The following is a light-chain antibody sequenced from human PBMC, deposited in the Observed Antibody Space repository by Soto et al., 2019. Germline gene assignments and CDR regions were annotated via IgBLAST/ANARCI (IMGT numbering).Light chain of an antibody. J-gene: IGLJ2*01. CDR2: EVS. Sequence: QSALTQPPSASGSPGQSFTISCTGTSRDVDGYNYVSWYQQHPGKAPKLMIYEVSKRPSGVPDRFSGYKSGNTASLTVSGLQAEDEADYYCSSYAGSNTDVVFGGGTKLTVL. CDR3: SSYAGSNTDVV. V-gene: IGLV2-8*01. CDR1: SRDVDGYNY.